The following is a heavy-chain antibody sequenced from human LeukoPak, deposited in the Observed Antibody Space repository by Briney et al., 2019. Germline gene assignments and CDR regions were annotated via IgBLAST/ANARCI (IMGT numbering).Heavy chain of an antibody. CDR3: AKDLGYDYVWGEGNLYDF. J-gene: IGHJ4*02. CDR1: GGSISSKTYN. V-gene: IGHV4-39*07. D-gene: IGHD3-16*01. Sequence: PSETLSLTCSISGGSISSKTYNWGWIRQPPGKGLEWIGSTYYTGSTHYNPSLKSRVTISVDTSKNQLSLKLTSVTAADTAVYYCAKDLGYDYVWGEGNLYDFWGQGTLVTVSS. CDR2: TYYTGST.